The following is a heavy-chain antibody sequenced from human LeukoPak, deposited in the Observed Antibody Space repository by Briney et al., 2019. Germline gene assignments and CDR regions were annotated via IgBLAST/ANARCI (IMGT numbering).Heavy chain of an antibody. D-gene: IGHD3-10*01. J-gene: IGHJ4*02. CDR1: GFTFSNYA. CDR2: ISGSGGST. CDR3: AKGSRAQGYYFDF. Sequence: PGGSLRLSCAASGFTFSNYAMSWVLQAPGKGLEWVSTISGSGGSTYYADSVKGRFTISRDNSKNTLYLQMNSLRAEDTAAYYCAKGSRAQGYYFDFWGQGTLVTVSS. V-gene: IGHV3-23*01.